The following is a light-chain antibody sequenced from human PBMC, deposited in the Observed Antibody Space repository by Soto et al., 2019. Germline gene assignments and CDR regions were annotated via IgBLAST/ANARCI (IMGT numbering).Light chain of an antibody. V-gene: IGKV3-20*01. CDR3: QQYGSSPNT. CDR1: QSVSSSR. J-gene: IGKJ5*01. CDR2: DAS. Sequence: ELVLTQSPGTLSLSPGERGTLSCRASQSVSSSRLAWYQQKPGQAPRLLIYDASSGATGIPDRFSAIGSGTDYTLTISRLEPEDFAVYYCQQYGSSPNTFGQGTRLEIK.